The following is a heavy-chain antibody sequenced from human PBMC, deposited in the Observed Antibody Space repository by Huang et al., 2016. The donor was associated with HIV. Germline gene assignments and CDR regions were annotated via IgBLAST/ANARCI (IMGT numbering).Heavy chain of an antibody. Sequence: QVQLVQSGSELKKPGASVKVSCKASGYSFTNYGLHWVRQAPGRGLEWMGLMNTDTGRPRYAQDFTGRFVFSLDTSVSTSYLQISSLKPEDSAIYYCVRVRRVTDRYCVADCNTIDTFDIWGQGTLVTVSA. J-gene: IGHJ3*02. V-gene: IGHV7-4-1*02. CDR3: VRVRRVTDRYCVADCNTIDTFDI. CDR2: MNTDTGRP. D-gene: IGHD2-21*02. CDR1: GYSFTNYG.